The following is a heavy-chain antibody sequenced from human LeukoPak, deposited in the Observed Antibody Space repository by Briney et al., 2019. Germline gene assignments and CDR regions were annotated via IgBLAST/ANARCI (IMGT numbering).Heavy chain of an antibody. D-gene: IGHD6-19*01. V-gene: IGHV3-33*01. J-gene: IGHJ4*02. CDR1: GFTFSSYG. CDR2: IWYDGSNK. Sequence: PGGSLRLSCAASGFTFSSYGIHWVRKAPGKGMGWVAVIWYDGSNKYYADSVKGRFTISRDNSKNTLYLQTNSLRAEDTAVYYCARGAFVAVAGPYFDYWGQGTLVTVSS. CDR3: ARGAFVAVAGPYFDY.